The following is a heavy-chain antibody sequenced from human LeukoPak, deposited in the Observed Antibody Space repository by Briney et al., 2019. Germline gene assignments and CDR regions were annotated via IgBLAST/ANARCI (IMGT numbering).Heavy chain of an antibody. CDR2: LSSDESRI. J-gene: IGHJ3*02. V-gene: IGHV3-30*18. CDR3: AKKMEEMSTPSSFDI. Sequence: PERSLSLSCAASGFNFNNYGMHWVRQAPGKGLEWVAALSSDESRIYYADSVKGRFTISRDNSRNTLYLHMNSLRHEDTAVYYCAKKMEEMSTPSSFDICGQGTMVTVSS. CDR1: GFNFNNYG. D-gene: IGHD5-24*01.